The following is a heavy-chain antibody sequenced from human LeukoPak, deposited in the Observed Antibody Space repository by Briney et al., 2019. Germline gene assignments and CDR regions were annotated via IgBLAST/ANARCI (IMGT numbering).Heavy chain of an antibody. Sequence: GGSLRLSCAASGFTFRNHWMHWVRQTPGKGLVWVSRISSDGSSTTYADSVEGRFTISRDNAKNTLYLQMNNLRAEDTAMYYCARDQRVTGRPDIDYWGQGTLVIVSS. CDR3: ARDQRVTGRPDIDY. J-gene: IGHJ4*02. CDR2: ISSDGSST. V-gene: IGHV3-74*03. CDR1: GFTFRNHW. D-gene: IGHD6-6*01.